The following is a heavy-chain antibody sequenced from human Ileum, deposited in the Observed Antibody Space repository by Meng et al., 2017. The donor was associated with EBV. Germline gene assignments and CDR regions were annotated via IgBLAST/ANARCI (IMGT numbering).Heavy chain of an antibody. D-gene: IGHD1-26*01. CDR3: ARNSESGSYIDY. V-gene: IGHV4-28*01. CDR2: IYYSGTT. CDR1: GYCISTTNW. Sequence: VQLHESGAGMMKPSDTLSLTSAVSGYCISTTNWWGWIRQPPGKGLEWIGHIYYSGTTYNNPSLKSRVTMSIDPSKNQFSLKLSSVTAVDTAVYYCARNSESGSYIDYWGLGTLVTVFS. J-gene: IGHJ4*02.